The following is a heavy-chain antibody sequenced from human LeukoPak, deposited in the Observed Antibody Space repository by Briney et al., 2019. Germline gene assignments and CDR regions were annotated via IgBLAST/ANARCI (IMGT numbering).Heavy chain of an antibody. Sequence: ASVKVSCKASGYTFTSYYMHWVRQAPGQGLEWMGIINPSGGSTVYAQMLQGRLTMTRDLSSRTVYMELNSLTSEDTAVYYCARGRTAQSYASSGFYPRDYWGQGTVVTVSS. CDR3: ARGRTAQSYASSGFYPRDY. J-gene: IGHJ4*02. D-gene: IGHD3-22*01. CDR2: INPSGGST. V-gene: IGHV1-46*01. CDR1: GYTFTSYY.